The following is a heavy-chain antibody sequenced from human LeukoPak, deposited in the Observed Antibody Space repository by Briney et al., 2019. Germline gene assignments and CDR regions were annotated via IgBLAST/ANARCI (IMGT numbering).Heavy chain of an antibody. CDR1: GFTVSSNY. Sequence: GGSLRLSCAASGFTVSSNYMSWVRQAPGKGLEWVSVIYSGGSTYYADSVKGRFTISRDNSKDTLYLQMNSPRAEDTAVYYCARDVYGDYADYWGQGTLVTVSS. J-gene: IGHJ4*02. CDR3: ARDVYGDYADY. D-gene: IGHD4-17*01. V-gene: IGHV3-53*01. CDR2: IYSGGST.